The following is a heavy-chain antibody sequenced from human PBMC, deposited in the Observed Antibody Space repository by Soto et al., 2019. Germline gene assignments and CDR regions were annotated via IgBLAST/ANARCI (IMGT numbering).Heavy chain of an antibody. D-gene: IGHD2-21*02. J-gene: IGHJ3*02. V-gene: IGHV3-33*01. CDR3: ARAGPYCGSDCYPWAFVI. CDR2: IWYEGLNI. Sequence: QVQLVESGGGVVQPGTSLRLSCAESGFTFSTYGMHWVRQTPGKGLEWVAIIWYEGLNIYYADSVKGRFTISRDDSKNTVYLEMNSLRPGDTAVYYCARAGPYCGSDCYPWAFVIWGHGTVVTVSS. CDR1: GFTFSTYG.